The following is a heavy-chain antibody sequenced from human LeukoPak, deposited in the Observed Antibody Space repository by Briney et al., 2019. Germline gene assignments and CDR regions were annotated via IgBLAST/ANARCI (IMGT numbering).Heavy chain of an antibody. V-gene: IGHV1-69*13. J-gene: IGHJ4*02. Sequence: ASVKVSCKASGGTFSSYAISWVRQAPGQGLEWMGGIIPIFGTANYAQKFQGRVTITADESTSTAYMELSSLRSEDTAVYYCARSKEGSYGTRGGYYFDYWGQGTLVTVS. CDR3: ARSKEGSYGTRGGYYFDY. D-gene: IGHD5-18*01. CDR1: GGTFSSYA. CDR2: IIPIFGTA.